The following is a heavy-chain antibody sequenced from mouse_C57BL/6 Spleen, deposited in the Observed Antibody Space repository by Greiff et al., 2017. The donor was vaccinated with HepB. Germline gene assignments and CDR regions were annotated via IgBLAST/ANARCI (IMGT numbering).Heavy chain of an antibody. V-gene: IGHV1-76*01. CDR1: GYTFTDYY. CDR3: ARSGGGAPYYAMDY. D-gene: IGHD1-1*02. Sequence: QVQLKESGAELVRPGASVKLSCKASGYTFTDYYINWVKQRPGQGLEWIARIYPGSGNTYYNEKFKGKATLTAEKSSSTAYMQLSSLTSEDSAVYFCARSGGGAPYYAMDYWGQGTSVTVSS. CDR2: IYPGSGNT. J-gene: IGHJ4*01.